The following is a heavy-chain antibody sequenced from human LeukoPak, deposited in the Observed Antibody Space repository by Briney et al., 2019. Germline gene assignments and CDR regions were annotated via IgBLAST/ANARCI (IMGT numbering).Heavy chain of an antibody. CDR1: GFTFSSYA. CDR2: ISGSDGTT. J-gene: IGHJ4*02. Sequence: PGGSLRLSCAAPGFTFSSYAMSWVRQAPGKGPEWVSGISGSDGTTHYADSVKGRFTISRDNSKNTLSLQMHSLRAEDAAVYYCAKRLWSTSGAYSPFDYWGQGTLVTVFS. CDR3: AKRLWSTSGAYSPFDY. V-gene: IGHV3-23*01. D-gene: IGHD3-10*01.